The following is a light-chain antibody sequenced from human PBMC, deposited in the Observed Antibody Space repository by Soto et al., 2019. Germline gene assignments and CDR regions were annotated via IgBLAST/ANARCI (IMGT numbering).Light chain of an antibody. Sequence: QSVLTQPPSVSAAPGQKVTISCSGGSSNIGNNHVSWYQQFPGTAPKLLISDKNNRPSGIPDRFSGSKSGTSASLGITGLQTGDEADYYCGSWDSMFSALVFGGGTKLTVL. CDR1: SSNIGNNH. CDR3: GSWDSMFSALV. CDR2: DKN. J-gene: IGLJ2*01. V-gene: IGLV1-51*01.